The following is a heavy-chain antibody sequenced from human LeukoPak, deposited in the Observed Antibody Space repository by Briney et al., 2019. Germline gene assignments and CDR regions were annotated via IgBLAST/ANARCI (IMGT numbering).Heavy chain of an antibody. CDR1: GYTFTGYY. D-gene: IGHD3-22*01. J-gene: IGHJ4*02. CDR3: ARDSRRITMIVVVPPDY. Sequence: GASVKVSCKASGYTFTGYYMHWVRQAPGQGLEGMGRINPNSGGTNYAQKFQGRVTMTRGTSISTAYMELSRLRSDDTAVYYCARDSRRITMIVVVPPDYWGQGTLVTVSS. CDR2: INPNSGGT. V-gene: IGHV1-2*06.